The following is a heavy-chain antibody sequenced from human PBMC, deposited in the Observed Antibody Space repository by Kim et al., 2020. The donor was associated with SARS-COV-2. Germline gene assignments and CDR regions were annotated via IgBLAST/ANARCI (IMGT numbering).Heavy chain of an antibody. CDR3: ARGLPSAARPHDY. Sequence: SETLSLTCAVYGGSFSGYYWSWIRQPPGKGLEWIGEINHSGSTNYNPSLKSRVTISVDTSKNQFSLKLSSVTAADTAVYYCARGLPSAARPHDYWGQGTLVTVSS. J-gene: IGHJ4*02. V-gene: IGHV4-34*01. CDR2: INHSGST. D-gene: IGHD6-6*01. CDR1: GGSFSGYY.